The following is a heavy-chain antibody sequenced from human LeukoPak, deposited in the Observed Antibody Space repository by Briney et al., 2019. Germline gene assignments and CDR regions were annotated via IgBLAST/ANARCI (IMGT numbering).Heavy chain of an antibody. J-gene: IGHJ4*02. CDR1: GFTLSSHT. Sequence: GGSLRLSCAASGFTLSSHTMNWVRQAPGKGLEWVSDISRSSSEIHYADSVTGRFTVSRDNSKNTVDLQMNNLRVGDTAIYYCAKDHANTPVVTNWGQGILVSVSS. CDR2: ISRSSSEI. V-gene: IGHV3-48*01. CDR3: AKDHANTPVVTN. D-gene: IGHD2-21*02.